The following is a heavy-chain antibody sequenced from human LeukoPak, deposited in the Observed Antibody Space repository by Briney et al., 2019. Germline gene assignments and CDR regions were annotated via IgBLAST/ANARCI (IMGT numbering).Heavy chain of an antibody. Sequence: SVKVSCKASGGTFSSYAISWVRQAPGQGLEWMGGVIPIFGTADYAQKFQGRVTITADESTSTAYMELSSLRSEDTAVYYCASNTVAGGYWYFDLWGRGTLVTVSS. D-gene: IGHD6-19*01. CDR1: GGTFSSYA. J-gene: IGHJ2*01. CDR2: VIPIFGTA. CDR3: ASNTVAGGYWYFDL. V-gene: IGHV1-69*01.